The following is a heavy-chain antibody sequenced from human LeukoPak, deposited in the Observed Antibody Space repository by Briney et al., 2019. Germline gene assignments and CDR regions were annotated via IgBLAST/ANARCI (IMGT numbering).Heavy chain of an antibody. CDR1: GGSISSGDYY. D-gene: IGHD4-17*01. CDR2: IFYSGST. Sequence: PSQTLSLTCTVSGGSISSGDYYWSWIRQPPGKGLEWIGYIFYSGSTYYNPSLKSRLTRSVDTSKNQFSLKLSSVTAADTAVYYCARGLNDYGDYGGGGDPWGQGTLVTVSS. CDR3: ARGLNDYGDYGGGGDP. V-gene: IGHV4-30-4*08. J-gene: IGHJ5*02.